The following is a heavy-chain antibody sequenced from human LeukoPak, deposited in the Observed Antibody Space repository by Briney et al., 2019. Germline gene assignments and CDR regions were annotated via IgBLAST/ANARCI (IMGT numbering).Heavy chain of an antibody. CDR2: ISNSGTTI. J-gene: IGHJ5*02. V-gene: IGHV3-11*01. Sequence: GGSLRLSCAASGFSFSDYYMNWIRQAPGKGLEWVSYISNSGTTIDYADSVKGRFTISRDNAKNSLYLQMNSLRADDTAVYYCARDQSSSWSRRFDPWGQGTLVTVSS. D-gene: IGHD6-13*01. CDR1: GFSFSDYY. CDR3: ARDQSSSWSRRFDP.